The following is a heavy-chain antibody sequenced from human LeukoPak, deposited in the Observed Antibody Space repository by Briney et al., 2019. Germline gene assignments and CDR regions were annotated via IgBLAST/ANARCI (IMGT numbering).Heavy chain of an antibody. CDR3: AREDCSSTSCYVDY. CDR1: GFTFSSYG. V-gene: IGHV3-30*03. CDR2: ISYDGSNK. J-gene: IGHJ4*02. D-gene: IGHD2-2*01. Sequence: GGSLRLSCAASGFTFSSYGMHWVRQAPGKGLEWVAVISYDGSNKYYADSVKGRFTISRDNSKNTLYLQMNSLRAEDTAVYYCAREDCSSTSCYVDYWGQGTLVTVFS.